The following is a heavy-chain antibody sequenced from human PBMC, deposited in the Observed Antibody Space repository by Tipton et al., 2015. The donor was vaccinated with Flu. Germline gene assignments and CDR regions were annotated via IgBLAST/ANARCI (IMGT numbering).Heavy chain of an antibody. CDR3: ARDQGFGDGLTYDYYDMDV. CDR2: IYYSGST. V-gene: IGHV4-31*02. J-gene: IGHJ6*02. CDR1: GFTFSTYW. D-gene: IGHD3-10*01. Sequence: QLVQSGGGLVQPGGSLRLSCAASGFTFSTYWMTWIRQHPGKGLEWIGCIYYSGSTYYNPSLKSRITISVDTSRNQFTLWLNSLTAADTAVYYCARDQGFGDGLTYDYYDMDVWGQGTPVTVSS.